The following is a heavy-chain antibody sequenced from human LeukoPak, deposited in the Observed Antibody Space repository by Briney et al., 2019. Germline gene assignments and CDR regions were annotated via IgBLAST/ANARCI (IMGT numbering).Heavy chain of an antibody. CDR1: GFTFSTYW. V-gene: IGHV3-7*01. Sequence: GGSLRLSCAASGFTFSTYWMTWVRQAPGKGLEWVANIKQDGSEKNYVDSVKGRFTISRDNAKNSLYLQMNSLRAEDTAVYYCAKVWRVRGVITAVFDSWGQGTLVTVSS. CDR3: AKVWRVRGVITAVFDS. CDR2: IKQDGSEK. D-gene: IGHD3-10*01. J-gene: IGHJ4*02.